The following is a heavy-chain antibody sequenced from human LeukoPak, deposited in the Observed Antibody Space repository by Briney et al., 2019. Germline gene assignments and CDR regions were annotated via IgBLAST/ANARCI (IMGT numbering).Heavy chain of an antibody. Sequence: GGSLRLSCAASGFTFSSYSMNWVRQAPGKGLEWVSYISSSSSTIYYADSVRGRFTISRENSKSTLYLQMNSLRAEDTAVYYCAKGENYYYDSSTYSPPFDYWGLGTLVTVSS. V-gene: IGHV3-48*01. J-gene: IGHJ4*02. CDR2: ISSSSSTI. CDR1: GFTFSSYS. CDR3: AKGENYYYDSSTYSPPFDY. D-gene: IGHD3-22*01.